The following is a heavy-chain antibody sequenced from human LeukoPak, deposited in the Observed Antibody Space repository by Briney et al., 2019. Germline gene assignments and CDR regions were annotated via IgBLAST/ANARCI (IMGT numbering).Heavy chain of an antibody. Sequence: GGSLRLSCAASGFTFSSYAMHWVRQVPGKGLEWVAVISYDGSNKYYADSVKGRFTISRDNSKNTLYLQMNSLRAEDTAVYYCARERIVVVPAARIVNYYYYGMDVWGQGTTVTVSS. J-gene: IGHJ6*02. CDR1: GFTFSSYA. CDR3: ARERIVVVPAARIVNYYYYGMDV. V-gene: IGHV3-30-3*01. CDR2: ISYDGSNK. D-gene: IGHD2-2*01.